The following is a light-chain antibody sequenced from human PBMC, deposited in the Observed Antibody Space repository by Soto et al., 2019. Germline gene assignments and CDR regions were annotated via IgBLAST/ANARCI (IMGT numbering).Light chain of an antibody. CDR3: QQRTDRPPWT. CDR1: QSIGLA. V-gene: IGKV3-11*01. J-gene: IGKJ1*01. Sequence: EIVLTQSPATLSLSLGERATLSCRASQSIGLAIAWYQHKPGQAPRLLIFDASQRATGIPARFRGSGSGTDFTLSISSLEPEDFAVYYCQQRTDRPPWTFG. CDR2: DAS.